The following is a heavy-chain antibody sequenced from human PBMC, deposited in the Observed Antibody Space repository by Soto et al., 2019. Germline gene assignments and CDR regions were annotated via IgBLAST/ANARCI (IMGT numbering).Heavy chain of an antibody. Sequence: EVQLVESGGGLVQPGGSLRLSCAASGFTFSDHYMDWVRQAPGKGLEWVGRTRNKANSYTTDYAASVKGRFTISRDNSKNSRYLKMNSLKTEDTAVYYCARIDYGDPDYWGQGTLVTVSS. CDR3: ARIDYGDPDY. D-gene: IGHD4-17*01. V-gene: IGHV3-72*01. J-gene: IGHJ4*02. CDR2: TRNKANSYTT. CDR1: GFTFSDHY.